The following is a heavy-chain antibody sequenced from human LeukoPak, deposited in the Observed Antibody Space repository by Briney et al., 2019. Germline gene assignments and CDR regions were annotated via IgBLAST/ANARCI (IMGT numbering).Heavy chain of an antibody. CDR2: IYYSGST. D-gene: IGHD3-10*01. J-gene: IGHJ5*02. Sequence: PSETLSLTCTVSGGSISSYYWSWIRQPPGKGLEWIGYIYYSGSTNYNPSLKSRVTISVDTSKNQFSLKLSSVTAADTAVYYCARDVLWFGNNWFDPWGQGTLATVSS. CDR1: GGSISSYY. V-gene: IGHV4-59*01. CDR3: ARDVLWFGNNWFDP.